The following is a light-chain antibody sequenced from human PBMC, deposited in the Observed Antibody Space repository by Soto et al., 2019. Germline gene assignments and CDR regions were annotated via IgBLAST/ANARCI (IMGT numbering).Light chain of an antibody. J-gene: IGKJ1*01. Sequence: DIQLTQSPSFLSASVGDRVTITCRASQSIRGWLAWYQQKPGKAPNLLIYDASRLKSGVPSRFSGRGSGTEFTLTITSLQPDDFATYYCHQYNSFSPWTFGQGTKVEVK. CDR2: DAS. V-gene: IGKV1-5*01. CDR1: QSIRGW. CDR3: HQYNSFSPWT.